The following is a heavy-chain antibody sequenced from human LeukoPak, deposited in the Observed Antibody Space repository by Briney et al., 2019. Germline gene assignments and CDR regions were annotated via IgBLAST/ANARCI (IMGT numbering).Heavy chain of an antibody. CDR1: GYTFTNYD. CDR3: AKGWRSSGWYEEGS. Sequence: AASVTVSCKTSGYTFTNYDINWVRLATGQGLEWMGWMHPNSGKTVYAQKFQGRVTMTRDTSTSTAYMELSSLRFEDTAVYYCAKGWRSSGWYEEGSWGQGTLVTVSS. CDR2: MHPNSGKT. J-gene: IGHJ5*02. D-gene: IGHD6-13*01. V-gene: IGHV1-8*01.